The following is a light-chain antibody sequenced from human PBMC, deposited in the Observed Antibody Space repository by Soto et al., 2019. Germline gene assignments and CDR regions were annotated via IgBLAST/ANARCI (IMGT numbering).Light chain of an antibody. V-gene: IGLV2-14*01. Sequence: QSVLTQAASVSGSPGQSITISCTGTSSDVGGYNYVSWYQQHPGKAPKLMIYDVSNRPSGVSNRFSGSKSGNTASLTISGLPAQDEADYYCSSYTSSSTDYVVFGGGTQLTVL. CDR1: SSDVGGYNY. CDR3: SSYTSSSTDYVV. CDR2: DVS. J-gene: IGLJ2*01.